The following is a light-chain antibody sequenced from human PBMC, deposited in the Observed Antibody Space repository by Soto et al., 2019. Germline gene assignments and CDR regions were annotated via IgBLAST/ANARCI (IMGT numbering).Light chain of an antibody. CDR2: EVT. V-gene: IGLV2-14*01. Sequence: QSALTQPASVSGSPGQSVTISCTGTSTDVGGHDFVSWYQQHPGKAPKLMIYEVTKRPSGVSNRFSGSKSGNTASLTISGLQAEEEADYYCCSYTSGSTPVVFGGGTKLTVL. CDR3: CSYTSGSTPVV. J-gene: IGLJ2*01. CDR1: STDVGGHDF.